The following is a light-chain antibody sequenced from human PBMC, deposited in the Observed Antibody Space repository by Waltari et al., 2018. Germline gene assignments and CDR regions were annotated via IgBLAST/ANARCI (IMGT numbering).Light chain of an antibody. V-gene: IGKV3-20*01. CDR2: GAS. CDR1: QSVSSSY. Sequence: EIVLTQSPGTLSLSPGERATLSCRASQSVSSSYLAWYQQKPGQAPRLLIYGASSRATGIPDRFSGSGSGTDFTPTISGLGPEDFAVYYCRQNGGGPTWTFGQGTKVEIK. J-gene: IGKJ1*01. CDR3: RQNGGGPTWT.